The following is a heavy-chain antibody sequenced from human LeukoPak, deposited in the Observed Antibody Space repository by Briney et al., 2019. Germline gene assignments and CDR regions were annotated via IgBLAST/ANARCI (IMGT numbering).Heavy chain of an antibody. D-gene: IGHD6-19*01. Sequence: SETLSLTCADHGGSFSGYYWTWIRQPPGKGLEWIGEINLSGGTKYNPSLKSRVTISAETSNNQFFLKLNSVTGADTAVYYCVRGVSGWYGFDYWGQGTLVTISS. J-gene: IGHJ4*02. CDR2: INLSGGT. V-gene: IGHV4-34*01. CDR3: VRGVSGWYGFDY. CDR1: GGSFSGYY.